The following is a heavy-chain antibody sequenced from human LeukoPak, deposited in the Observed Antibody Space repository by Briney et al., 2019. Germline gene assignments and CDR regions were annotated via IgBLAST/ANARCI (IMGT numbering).Heavy chain of an antibody. CDR1: GFTFSGYT. CDR3: ASGMRVGPNI. Sequence: GGSLRLSCAASGFTFSGYTMNWVRQAPGKGLEWVSYISPDSTQIYYADSAKGRFTISRDNAKNPLYLQMNSLRAEDTAVYYCASGMRVGPNIWGQGTLVTVSS. J-gene: IGHJ4*02. CDR2: ISPDSTQI. D-gene: IGHD1-26*01. V-gene: IGHV3-21*05.